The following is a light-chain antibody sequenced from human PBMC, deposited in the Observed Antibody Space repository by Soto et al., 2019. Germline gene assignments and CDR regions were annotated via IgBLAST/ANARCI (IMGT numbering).Light chain of an antibody. V-gene: IGLV1-40*01. Sequence: QLVLTQPPSVSGAPGQRVTISCTGSSSNIGAGYDVHWYQQLPGTAPKLLIYGNSNRPSGVPDRFSGSKSGTSASLAITGLQAEDEAEYYCQSYDSSLSGSVFGGGTQLTVL. CDR2: GNS. CDR1: SSNIGAGYD. J-gene: IGLJ2*01. CDR3: QSYDSSLSGSV.